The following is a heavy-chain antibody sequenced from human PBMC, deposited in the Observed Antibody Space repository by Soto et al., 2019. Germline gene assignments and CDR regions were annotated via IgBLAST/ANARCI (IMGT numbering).Heavy chain of an antibody. CDR3: AHWYYYDSSGYYRYIFDY. J-gene: IGHJ4*02. CDR2: IYWDDDK. CDR1: GFSLSTSGVG. D-gene: IGHD3-22*01. Sequence: QITLKESGPTLVKPTQTLTLTCTLSGFSLSTSGVGVGWIRQPPGKALGWLALIYWDDDKRYSPSLKSRLTITKDTSKNQVVHTMTNMDPVDTATYYCAHWYYYDSSGYYRYIFDYWGQGTLVTVSS. V-gene: IGHV2-5*02.